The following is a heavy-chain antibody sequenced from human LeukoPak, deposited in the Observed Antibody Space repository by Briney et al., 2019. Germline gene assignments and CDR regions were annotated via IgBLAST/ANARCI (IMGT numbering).Heavy chain of an antibody. V-gene: IGHV3-21*01. CDR1: GFTFSDYS. J-gene: IGHJ4*02. CDR3: ARDRIAVAGIFDY. CDR2: ITGTSSYI. D-gene: IGHD6-19*01. Sequence: GGSLRLSCAASGFTFSDYSMNWVRQAPGKGLEWVSSITGTSSYIYYADSVKGRFTISRDNAKNSLYLQMSSLRAEDTAVYYCARDRIAVAGIFDYWGQGTLVTVSS.